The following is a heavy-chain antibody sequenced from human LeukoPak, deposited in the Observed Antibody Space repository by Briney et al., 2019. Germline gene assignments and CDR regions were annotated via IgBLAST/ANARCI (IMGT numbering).Heavy chain of an antibody. CDR2: ISSSSSYI. V-gene: IGHV3-21*01. CDR1: GFTFSSYS. CDR3: AKALPPSSGWLRFVHGVDY. J-gene: IGHJ4*02. D-gene: IGHD5-12*01. Sequence: PGGSLRLSCAASGFTFSSYSMNWVRQAPGKGLEWVSSISSSSSYIYYADSVKGRFTISRDNAKNTLYLQMNSLRAEDTAVYYCAKALPPSSGWLRFVHGVDYWGQGTLVTVSS.